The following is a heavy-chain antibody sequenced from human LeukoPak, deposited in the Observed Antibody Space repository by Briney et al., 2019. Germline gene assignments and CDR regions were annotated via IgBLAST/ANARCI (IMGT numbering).Heavy chain of an antibody. D-gene: IGHD3-22*01. CDR1: GFTFRSYG. V-gene: IGHV3-23*01. CDR2: ISGSGGST. J-gene: IGHJ4*02. CDR3: GTQGVYYYDSSGYYPYYFDY. Sequence: GRSLRLSCAASGFTFRSYGMHWVRQPPGKGLEWVSAISGSGGSTYYADSVKGRLTISRDNSKNTLYLQMNSLRAEDTAVYYCGTQGVYYYDSSGYYPYYFDYWGQGTPVTVSS.